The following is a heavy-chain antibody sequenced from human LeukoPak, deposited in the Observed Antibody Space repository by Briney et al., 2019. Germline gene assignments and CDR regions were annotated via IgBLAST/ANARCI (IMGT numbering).Heavy chain of an antibody. CDR3: SKGGYFAFET. J-gene: IGHJ3*02. CDR2: ISRSGPT. CDR1: GFAFSAYD. D-gene: IGHD2-2*03. V-gene: IGHV3-23*01. Sequence: GGSLRLSCAASGFAFSAYDMQWVRQAPGKGLEWVSGISRSGPTYYTDSVKGRSTISRDNSENTLYLQMSSLRAEDTAVYYCSKGGYFAFETWGQGTLVAVSS.